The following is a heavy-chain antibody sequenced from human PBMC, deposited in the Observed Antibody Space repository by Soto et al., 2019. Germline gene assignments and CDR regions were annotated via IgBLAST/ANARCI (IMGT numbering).Heavy chain of an antibody. D-gene: IGHD2-15*01. CDR3: ARGRLGGAAN. V-gene: IGHV4-34*01. Sequence: QVQLQQWGAGLLKPSETLSLTCAVYGGSFSGYYWSWIRQPPGKGLEWIGEINPSGSTNYNPSLKSRVTISVDTSKNQFFLKLSSVTAADTSVYYCARGRLGGAANWGQGTLVTVSS. J-gene: IGHJ1*01. CDR2: INPSGST. CDR1: GGSFSGYY.